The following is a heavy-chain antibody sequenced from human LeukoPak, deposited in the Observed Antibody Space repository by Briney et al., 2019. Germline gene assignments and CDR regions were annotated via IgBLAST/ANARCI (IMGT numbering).Heavy chain of an antibody. Sequence: GGSLRLSCAASGFTLSDHWMTWVRQAPGKGLEWVAYIKQDGSEKYSVDSVKGRFTIARDNSKNTLYLQMTSLRAEDTAVYYCARGGWYFDYWGQGTLATVSS. CDR2: IKQDGSEK. D-gene: IGHD6-19*01. J-gene: IGHJ4*02. CDR1: GFTLSDHW. CDR3: ARGGWYFDY. V-gene: IGHV3-7*04.